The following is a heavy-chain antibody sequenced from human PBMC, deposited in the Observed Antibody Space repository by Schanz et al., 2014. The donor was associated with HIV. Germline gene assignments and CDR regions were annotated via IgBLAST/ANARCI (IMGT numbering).Heavy chain of an antibody. Sequence: VQLVESGGGVVQPGRSLRLSCAASGFTFSDYSMHWVRQAPGKGLEWVANIKEDGSEKYHADSVKGRFTISRDNAKNTLYLQMNSLRAEDTAVYYCVRLMSSDYDFYHYGMDVWGQGTTVIVSS. J-gene: IGHJ6*02. D-gene: IGHD4-17*01. CDR1: GFTFSDYS. CDR3: VRLMSSDYDFYHYGMDV. V-gene: IGHV3-7*01. CDR2: IKEDGSEK.